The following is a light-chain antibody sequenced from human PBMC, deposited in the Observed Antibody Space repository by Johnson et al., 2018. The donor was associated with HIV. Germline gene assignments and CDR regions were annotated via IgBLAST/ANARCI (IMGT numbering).Light chain of an antibody. CDR2: DNN. CDR1: SSNIGKNY. J-gene: IGLJ1*01. V-gene: IGLV1-51*01. CDR3: GTWDSSLSAGV. Sequence: QSMLTQPPSVSAAPGQKVTISCSGSSSNIGKNYVSWYQQLPGTATKIFIYDNNKRPSGIPDRFHGSKSGTTATLGITGLQSGDEADYYCGTWDSSLSAGVFGTGTKVTVL.